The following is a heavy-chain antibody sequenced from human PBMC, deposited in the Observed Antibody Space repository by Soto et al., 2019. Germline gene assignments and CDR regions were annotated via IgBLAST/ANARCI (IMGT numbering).Heavy chain of an antibody. CDR3: ARSQQLAIHYFDY. CDR2: IYYSGST. D-gene: IGHD6-13*01. J-gene: IGHJ4*02. Sequence: PSETLSLTCTVSGGSISSYYWSWIRQPPGKGLEWIGYIYYSGSTNYNPSLKSRVTISVDTSKNQFSLKLSSVTAADTAVYYCARSQQLAIHYFDYWGQGTLVTVSS. CDR1: GGSISSYY. V-gene: IGHV4-59*01.